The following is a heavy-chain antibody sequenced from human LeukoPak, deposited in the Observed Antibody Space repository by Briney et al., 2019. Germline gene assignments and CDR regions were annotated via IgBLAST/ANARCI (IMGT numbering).Heavy chain of an antibody. V-gene: IGHV1-8*01. CDR3: AGGPPEDTSSGY. CDR1: RYSLSTYD. J-gene: IGHJ4*02. D-gene: IGHD3-22*01. CDR2: MRPKKSDT. Sequence: GASVKVSCKASRYSLSTYDINWVRQAPGQGLEWLGWMRPKKSDTGYARKFQGRVTLTWNISTDTAFMELNSLTPEDTAVYFCAGGPPEDTSSGYWGQGTLVTVSS.